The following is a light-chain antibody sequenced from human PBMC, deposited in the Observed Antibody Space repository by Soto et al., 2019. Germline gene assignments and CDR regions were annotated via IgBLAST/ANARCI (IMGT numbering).Light chain of an antibody. CDR1: SSNIGNNY. CDR2: DNN. Sequence: QSVLTQPPSVSAAPGQRVTISCSGSSSNIGNNYVSWYQQLPGTAPKLLIYDNNKRPSGIPDRFSGSKSGTSASLGITGLQTGDEADYYCGTWDTSLSVYVFGPGTKVTVL. CDR3: GTWDTSLSVYV. V-gene: IGLV1-51*02. J-gene: IGLJ1*01.